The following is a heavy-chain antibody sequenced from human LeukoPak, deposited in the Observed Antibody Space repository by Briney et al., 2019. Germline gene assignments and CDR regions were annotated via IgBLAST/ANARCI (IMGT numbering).Heavy chain of an antibody. Sequence: SETLSLTCTVSGGSISSGDYYWSWIRQPPGKGLEWIGYIYYSGSTYYNPSLKSRVTISVDTSKNQFSLKLSSVTAADTAVYYCARQKGSSWYYFDFWGQGTLVTVSS. CDR1: GGSISSGDYY. D-gene: IGHD6-13*01. CDR2: IYYSGST. CDR3: ARQKGSSWYYFDF. V-gene: IGHV4-30-4*01. J-gene: IGHJ4*02.